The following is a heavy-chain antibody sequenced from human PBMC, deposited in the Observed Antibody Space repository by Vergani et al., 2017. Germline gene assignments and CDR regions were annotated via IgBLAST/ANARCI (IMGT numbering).Heavy chain of an antibody. CDR3: ARGWYQLPNFDY. V-gene: IGHV3-43*01. J-gene: IGHJ4*02. CDR1: GFTFDDYT. D-gene: IGHD2-2*01. CDR2: ISWDGGST. Sequence: EVQLVESGGVVVQPGGSLRLSCAASGFTFDDYTMHWVRQAPGKGLEWVSLISWDGGSTYYADSVKGRFTISRDNSKNSLYLQMNSLRTEDTALYYCARGWYQLPNFDYWGQGTLVTV.